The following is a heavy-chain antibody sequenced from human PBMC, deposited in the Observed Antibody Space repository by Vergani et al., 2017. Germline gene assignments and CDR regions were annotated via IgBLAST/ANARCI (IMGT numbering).Heavy chain of an antibody. CDR1: GYTFTGYY. CDR3: ASNTLRAGWFDP. Sequence: QVQLVQSGAEVKKPGASVKVSCKASGYTFTGYYMHWVRQAPGQGLEWMGWINPNSGGTTYAQKFQGRVTMTRDTSISTAYMELSRLRADDTAVFYCASNTLRAGWFDPWGQGTLVTVSS. CDR2: INPNSGGT. J-gene: IGHJ5*02. D-gene: IGHD6-13*01. V-gene: IGHV1-2*02.